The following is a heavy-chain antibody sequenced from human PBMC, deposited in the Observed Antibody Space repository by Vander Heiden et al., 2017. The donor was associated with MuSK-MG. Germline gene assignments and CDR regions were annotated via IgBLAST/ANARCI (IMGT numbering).Heavy chain of an antibody. CDR2: IYYSGST. D-gene: IGHD6-13*01. Sequence: QLQLQESGPGLVKPSETLSLTCTVSGGSISSSSYYWGWIRQPPGKGLEWIGSIYYSGSTYYNPSLKSRVTISVDTSKNQFSLKLSSVTAADTAVYYCARDRSSWRPPSYYYYGMDVWGQGTTVTVSS. V-gene: IGHV4-39*07. CDR1: GGSISSSSYY. CDR3: ARDRSSWRPPSYYYYGMDV. J-gene: IGHJ6*02.